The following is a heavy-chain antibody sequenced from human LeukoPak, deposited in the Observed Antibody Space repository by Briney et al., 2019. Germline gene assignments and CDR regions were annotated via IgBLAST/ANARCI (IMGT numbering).Heavy chain of an antibody. D-gene: IGHD3-10*01. CDR3: ARARSGGVLDY. Sequence: SVKVSCKASGYTFTGYYMHWVRQAPGQGLEWMGGIIPIFGTANYAQKFQGRVTITTDESTSTAYMELSSLRSEDTAVYYCARARSGGVLDYWGQGTLVTVSS. J-gene: IGHJ4*02. CDR1: GYTFTGYY. V-gene: IGHV1-69*05. CDR2: IIPIFGTA.